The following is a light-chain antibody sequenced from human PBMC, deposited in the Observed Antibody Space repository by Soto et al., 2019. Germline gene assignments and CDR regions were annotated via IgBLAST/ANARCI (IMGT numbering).Light chain of an antibody. CDR2: VGTGGIVG. CDR3: GADQWELLRVEV. CDR1: SGYSNYK. Sequence: QSVLTQPPSASASLGASVTLTCTLSSGYSNYKVDWYQLRPGKGPRFVMRVGTGGIVGSQGDGIPYRFSVLASGLNRNLTIKNIQEEDESDYHCGADQWELLRVEVFGTGTKLTVL. J-gene: IGLJ1*01. V-gene: IGLV9-49*01.